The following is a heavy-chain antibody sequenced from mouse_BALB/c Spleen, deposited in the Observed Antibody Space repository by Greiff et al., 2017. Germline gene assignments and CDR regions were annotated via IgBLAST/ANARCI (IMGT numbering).Heavy chain of an antibody. CDR1: GYTFTSYW. Sequence: VQLQESGAELAKPGASVKMSCKASGYTFTSYWMHWVKQRPGQGLEWIGYINPSTGYTEYNQKFKDKATLTADKSSSTAYMQLSSLTSEDSAVYYCARPYPMDYWGQGTSVTVSS. V-gene: IGHV1-7*01. J-gene: IGHJ4*01. D-gene: IGHD5-1*01. CDR2: INPSTGYT. CDR3: ARPYPMDY.